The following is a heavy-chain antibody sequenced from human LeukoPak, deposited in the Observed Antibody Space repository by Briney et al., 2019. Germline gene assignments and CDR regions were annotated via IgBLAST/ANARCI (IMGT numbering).Heavy chain of an antibody. Sequence: PGGSLRLSCAASGFTFSSYAMSWVRQAPGKGLEWVSAISGSGGSTYYADSVKGRFTISRDNSKNTLYLQMNSLRAEDTAVYYCAKVDDYVWGSYRGYFDYWGQGTLVTVSS. CDR2: ISGSGGST. V-gene: IGHV3-23*01. J-gene: IGHJ4*02. CDR3: AKVDDYVWGSYRGYFDY. D-gene: IGHD3-16*01. CDR1: GFTFSSYA.